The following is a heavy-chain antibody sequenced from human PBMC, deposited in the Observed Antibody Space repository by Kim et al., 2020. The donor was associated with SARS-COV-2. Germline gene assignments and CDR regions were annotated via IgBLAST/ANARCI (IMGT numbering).Heavy chain of an antibody. J-gene: IGHJ6*02. CDR1: GYTFTSYA. CDR2: INTNTGNP. Sequence: ASVKVSCKASGYTFTSYAMNWVRQAPGQGLEWMGWINTNTGNPTYAQGFTGRFVFSLDTSVSTAYLQISSLKAEDTAVYYCASRGIAAAGRFYYYYGMDVWGQGTTVTVSS. V-gene: IGHV7-4-1*02. D-gene: IGHD6-13*01. CDR3: ASRGIAAAGRFYYYYGMDV.